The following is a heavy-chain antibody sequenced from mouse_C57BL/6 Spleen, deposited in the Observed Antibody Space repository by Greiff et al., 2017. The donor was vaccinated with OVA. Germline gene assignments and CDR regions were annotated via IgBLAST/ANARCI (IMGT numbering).Heavy chain of an antibody. D-gene: IGHD1-1*01. CDR2: IYPGNSDT. J-gene: IGHJ4*01. CDR3: AREGSRPYYAMDY. Sequence: VQLQQSGTVLARPGASVKMSCKTSGYTFTSYWMHWVKQRPGQGLEWIGAIYPGNSDTSYNQKFKGKAKLTAVTSASTAYMELSSLTNEDSAVYYCAREGSRPYYAMDYWGQGTSVTVSS. CDR1: GYTFTSYW. V-gene: IGHV1-5*01.